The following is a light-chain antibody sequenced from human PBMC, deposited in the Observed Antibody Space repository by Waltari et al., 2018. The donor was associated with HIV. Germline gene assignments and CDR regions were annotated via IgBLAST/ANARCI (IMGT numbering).Light chain of an antibody. Sequence: QSVLTQPPSVSGTPGQNVTISCSGSSSNLGSNIVHWYQQLPGAAPKLLIYTNDQRPSGVPDRFSGSKSGTSASLAISGLQSADEADYYCAAWDDSLNGMFGGGTKLTVL. J-gene: IGLJ3*02. V-gene: IGLV1-44*01. CDR1: SSNLGSNI. CDR2: TND. CDR3: AAWDDSLNGM.